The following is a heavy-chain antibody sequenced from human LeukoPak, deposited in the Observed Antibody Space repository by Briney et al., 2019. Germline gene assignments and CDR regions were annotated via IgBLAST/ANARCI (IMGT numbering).Heavy chain of an antibody. CDR2: TYYSGST. Sequence: SETLSLTCTVSGGSISSSSYYWGWFRQPPGKGRGGIGSTYYSGSTYYNPSLKSRVTISVDTSKNQFSLKLSSVTAADTAVYYCARSSANYYDSSGYYYVPPYYFDYWGQGTLVTVSS. CDR1: GGSISSSSYY. D-gene: IGHD3-22*01. J-gene: IGHJ4*02. V-gene: IGHV4-39*01. CDR3: ARSSANYYDSSGYYYVPPYYFDY.